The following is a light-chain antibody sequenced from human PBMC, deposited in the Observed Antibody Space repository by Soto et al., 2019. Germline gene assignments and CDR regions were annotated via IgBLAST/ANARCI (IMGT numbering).Light chain of an antibody. J-gene: IGLJ1*01. CDR3: SSYSSTSTLWV. Sequence: QSVLTQPAAVSGSPAQSNTTSCTQTRSDVGGYKYVSWYQQHPGNAPRLMIYEVTNRLSGVSNRFCRSKSGNTASLTISGRQAEDEADYYCSSYSSTSTLWVFGTGTKVTVL. CDR1: RSDVGGYKY. V-gene: IGLV2-14*01. CDR2: EVT.